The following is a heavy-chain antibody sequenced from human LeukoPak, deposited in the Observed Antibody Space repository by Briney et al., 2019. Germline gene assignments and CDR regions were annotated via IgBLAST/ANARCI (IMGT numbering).Heavy chain of an antibody. CDR2: INHSGST. J-gene: IGHJ5*02. D-gene: IGHD3-22*01. CDR1: GGSFSGYY. V-gene: IGHV4-34*01. Sequence: KASETLSLTCAVYGGSFSGYYWSWIRQPPGKGLEWIGEINHSGSTHYNPSLKSRVTISIDTSKNQLSLKLSSVTAADTAVYCCARDYYDSSGSNLNWFDPWGQGTLVTVSS. CDR3: ARDYYDSSGSNLNWFDP.